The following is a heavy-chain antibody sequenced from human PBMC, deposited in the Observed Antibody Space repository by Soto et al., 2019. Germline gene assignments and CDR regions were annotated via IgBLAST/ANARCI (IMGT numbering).Heavy chain of an antibody. D-gene: IGHD6-19*01. CDR3: AREANVRQWLVEEYFQH. V-gene: IGHV1-3*01. Sequence: ASVKVSCKASGYTFTSYAMHWVRQAPGQRLEWMGWINAGNGNTKYSQKFQGRVTITRDTSASTAYMELSSLRSEDTAVYYCAREANVRQWLVEEYFQHWGQGTLVTVSS. J-gene: IGHJ1*01. CDR2: INAGNGNT. CDR1: GYTFTSYA.